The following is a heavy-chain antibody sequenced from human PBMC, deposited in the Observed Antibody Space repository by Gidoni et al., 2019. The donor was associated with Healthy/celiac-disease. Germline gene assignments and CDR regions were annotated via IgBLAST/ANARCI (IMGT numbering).Heavy chain of an antibody. V-gene: IGHV4-59*01. CDR1: GGSISSYS. J-gene: IGHJ4*02. Sequence: QVQLQESGPGLVKPSETLSLTCTVSGGSISSYSWSWIRQPPGKGLEWIGYIYYSGSTNYNPSLKSRVTISVDTSKNQFSLKLSSVTAADTAVYYCARGYYDFWSGYYTGGNYFDYWGQGTLVTVSS. CDR2: IYYSGST. CDR3: ARGYYDFWSGYYTGGNYFDY. D-gene: IGHD3-3*01.